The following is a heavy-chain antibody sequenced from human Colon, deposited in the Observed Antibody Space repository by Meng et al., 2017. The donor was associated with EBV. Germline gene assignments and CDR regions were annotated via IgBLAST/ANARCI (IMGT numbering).Heavy chain of an antibody. CDR1: GGSVSSGGYY. V-gene: IGHV4-31*03. J-gene: IGHJ4*02. CDR3: ARVGQWLPIDY. Sequence: QVQLQESGPGLVKPSXXLSLTCTVSGGSVSSGGYYWTWIRQHPGKGLEWFGHIYYSGSTFYNPSLKRRVIISIDTSKNQFSLNLRSVTAADTAVYYCARVGQWLPIDYWGQGTLGTVSS. CDR2: IYYSGST. D-gene: IGHD6-19*01.